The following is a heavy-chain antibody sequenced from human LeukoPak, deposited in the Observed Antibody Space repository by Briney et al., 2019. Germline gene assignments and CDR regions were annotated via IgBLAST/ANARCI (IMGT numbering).Heavy chain of an antibody. J-gene: IGHJ4*02. D-gene: IGHD3-10*01. V-gene: IGHV1-2*02. CDR3: ARTYYYGSGSYYGDY. Sequence: ASVKVSCKASGYSFTDYFVHWVRQAPGQGLEWMGLINPNSGDTNYAQKFQGRVTMTRDTSISTAYMELSGLRSDDTAVFYCARTYYYGSGSYYGDYWGQGTLLTVSS. CDR1: GYSFTDYF. CDR2: INPNSGDT.